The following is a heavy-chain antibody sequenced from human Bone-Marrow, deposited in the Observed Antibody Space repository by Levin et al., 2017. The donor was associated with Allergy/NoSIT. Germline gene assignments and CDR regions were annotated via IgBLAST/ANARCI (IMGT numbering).Heavy chain of an antibody. J-gene: IGHJ3*02. D-gene: IGHD3-22*01. V-gene: IGHV3-11*05. CDR1: GFTFSDYY. Sequence: GGSLRLSCAASGFTFSDYYMSWIRQAPGKGLEWVSYISSSSSYTNYADSVKGRFTISRDNAKNSLYLQMNSLRAEDTAVYYCARDSNYYDSSGQDDAFDSWGQGTMVTVSS. CDR3: ARDSNYYDSSGQDDAFDS. CDR2: ISSSSSYT.